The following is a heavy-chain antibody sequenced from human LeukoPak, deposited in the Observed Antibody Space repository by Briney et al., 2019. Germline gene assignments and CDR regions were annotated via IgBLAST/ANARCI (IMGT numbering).Heavy chain of an antibody. J-gene: IGHJ4*02. Sequence: SETLSLTCSVSDGYISNYYLSWIRQPAGKGLEWIGRIYTSGSTNYNPSLKSRVTMSVDTSKNQFSLKLSSVTAADTAVYYCARASRYCSSTSCYTFDYWGQGTLVTVSS. CDR1: DGYISNYY. CDR3: ARASRYCSSTSCYTFDY. D-gene: IGHD2-2*02. CDR2: IYTSGST. V-gene: IGHV4-4*07.